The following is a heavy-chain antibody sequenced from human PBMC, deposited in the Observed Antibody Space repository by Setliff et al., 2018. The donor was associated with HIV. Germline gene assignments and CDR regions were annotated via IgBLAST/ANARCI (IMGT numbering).Heavy chain of an antibody. J-gene: IGHJ4*02. Sequence: SETLSLTCTVSGGSISSGNYYWSWIRQPAGKGLEWIGRIYTSASTDYNPSLKSRVTMSVDTSKNQFSLKLSSVTAADTAVYYCARDRSDYYNLPGYFDYWGQGTPVTVSS. D-gene: IGHD3-22*01. CDR3: ARDRSDYYNLPGYFDY. V-gene: IGHV4-61*02. CDR1: GGSISSGNYY. CDR2: IYTSAST.